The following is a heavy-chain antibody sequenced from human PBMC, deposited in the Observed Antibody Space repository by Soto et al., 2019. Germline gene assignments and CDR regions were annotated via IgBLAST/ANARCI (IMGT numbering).Heavy chain of an antibody. J-gene: IGHJ1*01. CDR2: ISGSGGST. CDR3: ARHCSSSWELEYFQH. Sequence: GGSLRLSCAASGFTFSSYAMSWVRQAPGKGLEWVSAISGSGGSTYYADSVKGRFTISRDNSKNTLYLQMNSLRAEDTAVYYCARHCSSSWELEYFQHWGQGTLVTVSS. V-gene: IGHV3-23*01. CDR1: GFTFSSYA. D-gene: IGHD6-13*01.